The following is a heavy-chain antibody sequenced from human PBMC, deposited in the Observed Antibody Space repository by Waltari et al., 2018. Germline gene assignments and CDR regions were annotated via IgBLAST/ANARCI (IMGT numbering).Heavy chain of an antibody. J-gene: IGHJ6*03. CDR3: ATGWDIVVVPAAPVDYYYYMDV. V-gene: IGHV1-69-2*01. CDR2: VDPEDGET. D-gene: IGHD2-2*01. CDR1: GYTFTDYY. Sequence: EVQLVQSGAEVKKPGATVKISCKASGYTFTDYYMHWVQQAPGKGLEWRGRVDPEDGETIYAERFQGRVTITADTSTDTAYMELSSLRSEDTAVYYCATGWDIVVVPAAPVDYYYYMDVWGKGTTVTVSS.